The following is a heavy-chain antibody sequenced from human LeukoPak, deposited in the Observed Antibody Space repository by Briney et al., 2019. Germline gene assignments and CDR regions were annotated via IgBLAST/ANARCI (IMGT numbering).Heavy chain of an antibody. V-gene: IGHV4-39*01. CDR3: GVRGGSVTY. CDR2: IYYSRST. Sequence: SETLSLTCTVSGGSISSSSYYWGWIRQPPGKGLEWIGSIYYSRSTYYNPSIKSRVTISVDTSKNRFSLKLSSVTAADMAVYYWGVRGGSVTYGGQETLVTVSS. D-gene: IGHD3-10*01. CDR1: GGSISSSSYY. J-gene: IGHJ4*02.